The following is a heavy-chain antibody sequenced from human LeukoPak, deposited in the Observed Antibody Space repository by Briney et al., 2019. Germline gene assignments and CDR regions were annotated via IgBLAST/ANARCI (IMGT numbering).Heavy chain of an antibody. CDR1: GFTFSSYA. Sequence: GGSLRLSCAASGFTFSSYAMSWVRQAPGKGPEWVSTTSIDGGRTYYADSVKGRFTVSRDTSKNTLYLQMNSLRAEDTAVYYCARKGIGSSRYQNMDVWGKGTTVTVSS. CDR2: TSIDGGRT. CDR3: ARKGIGSSRYQNMDV. V-gene: IGHV3-23*01. D-gene: IGHD6-25*01. J-gene: IGHJ6*03.